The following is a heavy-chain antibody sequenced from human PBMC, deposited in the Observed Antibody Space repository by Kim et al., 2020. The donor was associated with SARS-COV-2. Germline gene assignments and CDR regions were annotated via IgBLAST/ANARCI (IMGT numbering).Heavy chain of an antibody. CDR2: IYHSGST. CDR3: ARDGDLGLYYYDGGDAFDI. V-gene: IGHV4-4*02. Sequence: SETLSLTCAVSGGSISSSNWWSWVRQPPGKGLEWIGEIYHSGSTNYNPSLKSRVTISVDKSKNQFSLKLSSVTAADTAVYYCARDGDLGLYYYDGGDAFDIWGQGTMVTVSS. CDR1: GGSISSSNW. J-gene: IGHJ3*02. D-gene: IGHD3-22*01.